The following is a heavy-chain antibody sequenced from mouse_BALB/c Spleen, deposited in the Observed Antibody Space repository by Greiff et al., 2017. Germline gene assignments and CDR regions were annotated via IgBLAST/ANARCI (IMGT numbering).Heavy chain of an antibody. Sequence: EVKLVESGGGLVKPGGSLKLSCAASGFAFSSYDMSWVRQTPEKRLEWVAYISSGGGSTYYPDTVKGRFTISRDNAKNTLYLQMSSLKSEDTAMYYCARQGYYGSNFDYWGQGTTLTVSS. V-gene: IGHV5-12-1*01. J-gene: IGHJ2*01. CDR1: GFAFSSYD. CDR3: ARQGYYGSNFDY. CDR2: ISSGGGST. D-gene: IGHD1-1*01.